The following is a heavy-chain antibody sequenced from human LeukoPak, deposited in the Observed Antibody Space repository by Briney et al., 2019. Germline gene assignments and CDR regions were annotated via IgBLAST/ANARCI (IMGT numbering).Heavy chain of an antibody. Sequence: ASVKVSCKASGYTFTSYGISRVRQAPGQGLEWMGWISAYNGNTNYAQKLQGRVTMTTDTSTSTAYMELRSLRSDDTAVYYCARDPPYYDILTGYWDSYYYYYGMDVWGQGTTVTVSS. CDR2: ISAYNGNT. CDR1: GYTFTSYG. CDR3: ARDPPYYDILTGYWDSYYYYYGMDV. J-gene: IGHJ6*02. V-gene: IGHV1-18*01. D-gene: IGHD3-9*01.